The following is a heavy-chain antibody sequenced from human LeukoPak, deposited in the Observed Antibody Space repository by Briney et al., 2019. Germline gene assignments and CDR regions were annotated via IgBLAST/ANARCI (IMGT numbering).Heavy chain of an antibody. Sequence: SSETLSLTCTVSGGSISSYYWSWIRQPPGKGLEWIGYIYYSGSTNYNPSLKSRVTISVDTSKNQFSLRLSSVTAADTALYYCASPGIAAAGDAFDIWGQGTMVTVSS. J-gene: IGHJ3*02. V-gene: IGHV4-59*12. CDR2: IYYSGST. CDR1: GGSISSYY. CDR3: ASPGIAAAGDAFDI. D-gene: IGHD6-13*01.